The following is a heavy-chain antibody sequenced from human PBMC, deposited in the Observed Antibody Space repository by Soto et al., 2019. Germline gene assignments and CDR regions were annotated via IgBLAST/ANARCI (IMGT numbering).Heavy chain of an antibody. D-gene: IGHD5-12*01. Sequence: LGGSLILSCAASGFIFSNYGMSWGRQAPGKGLEWVSSISGSGDRTHNADSVRGRFTISRDDSRNTLNLQMNSLRAEDTAIYFCATTKGYIDPFDLWGQGTLVTVSS. CDR2: ISGSGDRT. CDR1: GFIFSNYG. V-gene: IGHV3-23*01. CDR3: ATTKGYIDPFDL. J-gene: IGHJ4*02.